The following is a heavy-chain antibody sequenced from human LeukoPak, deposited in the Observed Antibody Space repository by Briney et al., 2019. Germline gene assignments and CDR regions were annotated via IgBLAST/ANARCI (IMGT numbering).Heavy chain of an antibody. V-gene: IGHV1-2*04. CDR2: INPNSGGT. Sequence: GASVKVSCKASGYTFTGYYMHWVRQAPGQGLGWMGWINPNSGGTNYAQKFQGWVTMTRDTSISTAYMELSRLGSDDTAVYYCARVSLLCSGGSCYFDYFDYWGQGTLVTVSS. CDR3: ARVSLLCSGGSCYFDYFDY. CDR1: GYTFTGYY. D-gene: IGHD2-15*01. J-gene: IGHJ4*02.